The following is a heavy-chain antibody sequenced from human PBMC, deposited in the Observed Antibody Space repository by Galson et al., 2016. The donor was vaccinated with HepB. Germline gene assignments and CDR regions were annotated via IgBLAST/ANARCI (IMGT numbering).Heavy chain of an antibody. V-gene: IGHV1-69*13. D-gene: IGHD2-2*01. CDR2: FIPIFAAT. CDR3: ARDGVVPAERGLFDS. Sequence: SVKVSCKASGGIFRSFAISWVRQATGQGLEWMGGFIPIFAATKYAQNFRGRLTITADESTNTAYMELTRLRSEDTAVYYCARDGVVPAERGLFDSWGQGTLVTVSS. J-gene: IGHJ5*01. CDR1: GGIFRSFA.